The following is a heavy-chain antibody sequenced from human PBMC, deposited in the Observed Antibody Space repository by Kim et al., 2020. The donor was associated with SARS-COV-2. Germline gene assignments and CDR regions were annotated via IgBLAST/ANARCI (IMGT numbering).Heavy chain of an antibody. Sequence: SQTLSLTCAISGDSVSSNSAAWNWIRQSPSRGLEWLGRTYYRSKWYNDYAVSVKSRITINPDTSKNQFSLQLNSVTPEDTAVYYCAREIAVAGTWGARYFDYWGQGTLVTVSS. CDR2: TYYRSKWYN. J-gene: IGHJ4*02. V-gene: IGHV6-1*01. D-gene: IGHD6-19*01. CDR1: GDSVSSNSAA. CDR3: AREIAVAGTWGARYFDY.